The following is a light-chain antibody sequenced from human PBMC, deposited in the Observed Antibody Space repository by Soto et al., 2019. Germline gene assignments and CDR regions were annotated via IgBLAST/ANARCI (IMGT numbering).Light chain of an antibody. CDR1: SSDVGGYNY. Sequence: QSVLTQPGSVSGSPGQSITISCTGTSSDVGGYNYVSWYQQHPGKAPKLMIYEVSNRPSGVSNRFSGSKSGNTASLTISGLQAEDEADYYCSSYTSSSTLEGVFGTGTKVT. CDR3: SSYTSSSTLEGV. J-gene: IGLJ1*01. CDR2: EVS. V-gene: IGLV2-14*01.